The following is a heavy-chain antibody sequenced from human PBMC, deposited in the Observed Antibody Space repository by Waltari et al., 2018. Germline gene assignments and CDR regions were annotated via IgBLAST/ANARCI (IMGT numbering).Heavy chain of an antibody. Sequence: QLQLQESGSGLVKPSQTLSLTCAVSGGSISSGGYSWSWIRQPPGKGLEWIGYIYHSGSTYYHPSLKSRVTISVDRSKNQFSLKLSSVTAADTAVYYCARDSGCSGGSCYNYYYMDVWGKGTTVTVSS. CDR2: IYHSGST. CDR1: GGSISSGGYS. V-gene: IGHV4-30-2*01. D-gene: IGHD2-15*01. J-gene: IGHJ6*03. CDR3: ARDSGCSGGSCYNYYYMDV.